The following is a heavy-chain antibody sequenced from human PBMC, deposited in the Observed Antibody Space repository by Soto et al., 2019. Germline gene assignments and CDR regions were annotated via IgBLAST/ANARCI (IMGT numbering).Heavy chain of an antibody. CDR3: ASTVLGSTSRPDWWYFDL. J-gene: IGHJ2*01. V-gene: IGHV3-23*01. CDR2: SSGGGDRT. D-gene: IGHD2-2*01. CDR1: GFTFINYA. Sequence: EVQLLESGGGLVQPGGSLRLSCVGSGFTFINYAMNWVRQTPGKGLEWVSGSSGGGDRTFDADSVEGRFAISRANSNKPMSLQMNRLRADDTAVYYCASTVLGSTSRPDWWYFDLWGRGTLVTVSS.